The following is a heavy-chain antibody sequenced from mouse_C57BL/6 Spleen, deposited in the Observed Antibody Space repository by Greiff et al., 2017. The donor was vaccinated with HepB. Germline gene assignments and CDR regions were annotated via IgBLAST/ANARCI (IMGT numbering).Heavy chain of an antibody. Sequence: VQLQQPGAELVKPGASVKMSCKASGYTLTSYWITWVKQRPGQGLEWIGDIYPGSGSTNYNEKFKSKATLTVDTSSRTAYMQLSSLTSEDSAVYYCAIYYDYDRVFAYWGQGTLVTVSA. V-gene: IGHV1-55*01. CDR3: AIYYDYDRVFAY. CDR1: GYTLTSYW. J-gene: IGHJ3*01. CDR2: IYPGSGST. D-gene: IGHD2-4*01.